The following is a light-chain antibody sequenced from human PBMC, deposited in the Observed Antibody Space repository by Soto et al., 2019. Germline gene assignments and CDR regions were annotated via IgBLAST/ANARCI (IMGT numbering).Light chain of an antibody. V-gene: IGLV1-44*01. Sequence: QSVLTQPPSASGTPGPRVTISCSGSSSNIGSNTVNWYQQLPGTAHKLLIYSNNQRPSGVPDRFSGSKSGTSASLAISGLQSDDEADYYCAAWDDSLNGYVFGTGTKLTVL. CDR1: SSNIGSNT. CDR2: SNN. J-gene: IGLJ1*01. CDR3: AAWDDSLNGYV.